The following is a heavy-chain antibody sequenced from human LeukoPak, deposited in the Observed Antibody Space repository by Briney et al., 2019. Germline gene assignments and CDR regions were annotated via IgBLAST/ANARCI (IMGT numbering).Heavy chain of an antibody. D-gene: IGHD3-22*01. J-gene: IGHJ4*02. V-gene: IGHV3-7*01. CDR2: IKQDGSEK. Sequence: PGGSLRLSCAASGFTFSSYWMSWVRQAPGKGLEWVANIKQDGSEKYYVDSVKGRFTISRDNAKNSLYLQMNSLRAEDTAVYYCARSAPSGSSGYYDPHFDYWGQGTLVTVSS. CDR1: GFTFSSYW. CDR3: ARSAPSGSSGYYDPHFDY.